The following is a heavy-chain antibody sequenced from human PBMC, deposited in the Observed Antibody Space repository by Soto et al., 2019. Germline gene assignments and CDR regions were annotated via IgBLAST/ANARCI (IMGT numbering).Heavy chain of an antibody. V-gene: IGHV3-23*01. CDR3: AKPLGAGRFSGYTWDY. Sequence: EVQLLESGGGLVQPGGSLRLSCEASGFTFSSYAMSWVRQAPGKGLEWVSAISGSGGSTYYADYVKGRFTISRDNSKNTLYLQMNSLRAEDTAVYYCAKPLGAGRFSGYTWDYWGQGTLVTVSS. D-gene: IGHD3-22*01. J-gene: IGHJ4*02. CDR1: GFTFSSYA. CDR2: ISGSGGST.